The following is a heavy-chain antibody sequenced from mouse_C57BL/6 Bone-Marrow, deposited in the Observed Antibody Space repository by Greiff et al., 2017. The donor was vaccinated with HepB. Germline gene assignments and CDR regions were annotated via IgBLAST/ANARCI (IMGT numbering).Heavy chain of an antibody. CDR1: GFTFSDYY. D-gene: IGHD2-3*01. CDR3: ARRGLLLWYFDV. J-gene: IGHJ1*03. V-gene: IGHV5-12*01. Sequence: EVMLVESGGGLVQPGGSLKLSCAASGFTFSDYYMYWVRQTPEKRLEWVAYISNGGGSTYYPDTVKGRFTISRDNAKNTLYLQMSRLKSEDTAMYYCARRGLLLWYFDVWGTGTTVTVSS. CDR2: ISNGGGST.